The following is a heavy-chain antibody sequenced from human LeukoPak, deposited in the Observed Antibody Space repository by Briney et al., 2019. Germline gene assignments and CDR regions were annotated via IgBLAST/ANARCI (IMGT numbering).Heavy chain of an antibody. CDR2: INPNGGGP. Sequence: ASVKVSCKASGYIFGDYYIHWVRQAPGQGLEYVGWINPNGGGPNYAQRFKGRVTLSKDTSINTVYMEMTGLTSDDTAVFYCARGGLAVAGKTQFHFDKWGQGTLVTVSS. D-gene: IGHD6-19*01. V-gene: IGHV1-2*02. CDR3: ARGGLAVAGKTQFHFDK. J-gene: IGHJ4*02. CDR1: GYIFGDYY.